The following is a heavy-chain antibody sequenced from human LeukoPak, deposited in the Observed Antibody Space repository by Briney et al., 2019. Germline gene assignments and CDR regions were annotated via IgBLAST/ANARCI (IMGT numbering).Heavy chain of an antibody. V-gene: IGHV1-18*01. J-gene: IGHJ5*01. CDR2: ISAYNGNT. D-gene: IGHD3-10*01. Sequence: ASVKVSCKASGYTFNGYGITWVRQAPGHGLEWMGWISAYNGNTKYAQKLQGRVTMTTDTSTSSAYMELRSLRSDDTAVYYCARDRHYGSGSYGHWFDSWGQGTLVTVSS. CDR1: GYTFNGYG. CDR3: ARDRHYGSGSYGHWFDS.